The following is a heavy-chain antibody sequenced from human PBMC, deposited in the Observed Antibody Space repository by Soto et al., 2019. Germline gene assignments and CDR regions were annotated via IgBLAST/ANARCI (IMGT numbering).Heavy chain of an antibody. CDR2: IYPGDSDT. CDR1: GYSFTSYW. D-gene: IGHD3-10*01. V-gene: IGHV5-51*01. J-gene: IGHJ4*02. Sequence: GESLKISCKGSGYSFTSYWIAWVRQMPGKGLEWMGTIYPGDSDTRYSPSLQGQVTISVDKSVTTAYLQWSNLQASDSAMYYCVRRHYSGSGPNDSWGQGTLVTVSS. CDR3: VRRHYSGSGPNDS.